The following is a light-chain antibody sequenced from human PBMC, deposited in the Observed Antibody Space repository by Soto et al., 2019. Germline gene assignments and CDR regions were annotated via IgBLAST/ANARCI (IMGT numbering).Light chain of an antibody. CDR3: QQYYDYFRT. V-gene: IGKV1-5*03. Sequence: DIQMTQSPSTLSASVGDRVTITCRASQSINNWLAWYQQKPGKAPKLLIYKASSLESGVPLRFSGSGSGTEFTLHISSLQSDDFAIYYCQQYYDYFRTFGQGTTVEIK. J-gene: IGKJ1*01. CDR2: KAS. CDR1: QSINNW.